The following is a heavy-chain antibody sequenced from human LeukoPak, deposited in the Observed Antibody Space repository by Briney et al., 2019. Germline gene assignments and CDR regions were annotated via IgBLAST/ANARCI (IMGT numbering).Heavy chain of an antibody. CDR3: TRARGYSLYYFDY. CDR1: GGSISSYY. D-gene: IGHD5-18*01. J-gene: IGHJ4*02. CDR2: IYYSGST. Sequence: SETLSLTCAVSGGSISSYYWSWIRQPPGKGLEWIGYIYYSGSTNYNPSLKSRVTISVDTSKNQFSLKLSSVTAADTAVYYCTRARGYSLYYFDYWGQGTLVTVSS. V-gene: IGHV4-59*08.